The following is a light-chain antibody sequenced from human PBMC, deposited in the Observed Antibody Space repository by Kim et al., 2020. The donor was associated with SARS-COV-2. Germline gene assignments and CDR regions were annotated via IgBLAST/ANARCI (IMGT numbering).Light chain of an antibody. Sequence: SGTVVGRLTIPCRASHCICSYLDWSQPKPGQAPTHLICAASTLQSAVPSRFRGIGSGTHFTLTISGLRPYYFVTYYCPQWYSTPYSFGQETGLEI. CDR3: PQWYSTPYS. J-gene: IGKJ2*01. V-gene: IGKV1-39*01. CDR1: HCICSY. CDR2: AAS.